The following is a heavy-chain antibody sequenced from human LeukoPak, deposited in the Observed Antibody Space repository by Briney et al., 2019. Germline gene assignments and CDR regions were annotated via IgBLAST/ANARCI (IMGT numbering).Heavy chain of an antibody. V-gene: IGHV4-4*07. D-gene: IGHD4-23*01. J-gene: IGHJ4*02. Sequence: SETLSLTCTVSGGSISSYYWSWIRQPAGKGLEWIGRIYTSGSTNYNPSLKSRVTVSVDTSKNQFSLKLSSVTAADTAVYYCAREAYGGNSYYFDYWGQGTLVTVSS. CDR1: GGSISSYY. CDR2: IYTSGST. CDR3: AREAYGGNSYYFDY.